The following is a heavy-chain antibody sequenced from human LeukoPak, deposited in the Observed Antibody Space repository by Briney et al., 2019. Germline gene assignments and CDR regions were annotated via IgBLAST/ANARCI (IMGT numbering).Heavy chain of an antibody. J-gene: IGHJ4*02. CDR2: ITSSGTTR. CDR3: ARDNNNGFDY. V-gene: IGHV3-11*04. D-gene: IGHD1/OR15-1a*01. Sequence: PGRSLRLSCAASGFTFSTYYMSWIRQAPGKGLEWLSYITSSGTTRDYADSVKGRFTISRDNAKNSLYLQMNSLRAEDTAVYYCARDNNNGFDYWGQGILVTVSS. CDR1: GFTFSTYY.